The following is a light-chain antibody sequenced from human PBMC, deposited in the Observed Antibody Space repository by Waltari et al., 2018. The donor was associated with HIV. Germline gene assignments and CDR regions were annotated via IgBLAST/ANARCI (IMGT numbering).Light chain of an antibody. Sequence: QSVLTQPPSASGTPGQGVTISCSGSSSNIGSNAVNWYRQLPGTAPKVLIYSNNQRPSGVPDRFSGSKSGTSASLAISGLQSEDEADYYCAAWDDSLNGRLFGGGTKLTVL. CDR3: AAWDDSLNGRL. CDR2: SNN. CDR1: SSNIGSNA. J-gene: IGLJ3*02. V-gene: IGLV1-44*01.